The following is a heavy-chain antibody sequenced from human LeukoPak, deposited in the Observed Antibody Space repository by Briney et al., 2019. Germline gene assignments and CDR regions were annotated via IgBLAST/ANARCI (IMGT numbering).Heavy chain of an antibody. Sequence: GGSLRLSCAASGFTFSSYAMNWVRQAPGKGLEWVSGISESSGSTYYADSVKGRFTISRDNSKNTLYLQMNSLRAEDTAVYYCAKGLIPGRLRFGVDVWGQGTTVTVSS. J-gene: IGHJ6*02. CDR2: ISESSGST. CDR1: GFTFSSYA. D-gene: IGHD6-25*01. V-gene: IGHV3-23*01. CDR3: AKGLIPGRLRFGVDV.